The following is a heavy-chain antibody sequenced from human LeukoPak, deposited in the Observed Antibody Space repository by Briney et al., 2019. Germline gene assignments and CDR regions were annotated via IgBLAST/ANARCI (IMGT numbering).Heavy chain of an antibody. V-gene: IGHV1-2*02. CDR1: GYTFTGCY. D-gene: IGHD3-22*01. CDR2: INPNSGGT. J-gene: IGHJ4*02. CDR3: ARLSDSSGYYYLDY. Sequence: GASVKVSCKASGYTFTGCYMHWVRQAPGQGFEWMGWINPNSGGTNYAQKFQGRVTMTRDTSISTAYMELSRLRSDDTAVYYCARLSDSSGYYYLDYWGQGTLVTVSS.